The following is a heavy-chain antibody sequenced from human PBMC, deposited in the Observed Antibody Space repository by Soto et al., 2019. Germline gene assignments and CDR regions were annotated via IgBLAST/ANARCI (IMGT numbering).Heavy chain of an antibody. Sequence: PSETLSLTCTFSGGSISSYYWSWIRQPPGKGLEWIGYIYYSGSTNYNPSLKSRVTISVDTSKNQFSLKLSSVTAADTAVYYCARGAKGDYYYYYMDVWGKGTTVTVSS. CDR2: IYYSGST. CDR3: ARGAKGDYYYYYMDV. V-gene: IGHV4-59*08. J-gene: IGHJ6*03. D-gene: IGHD3-16*01. CDR1: GGSISSYY.